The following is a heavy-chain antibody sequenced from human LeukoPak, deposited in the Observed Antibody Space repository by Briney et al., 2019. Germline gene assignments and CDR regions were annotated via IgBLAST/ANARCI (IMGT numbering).Heavy chain of an antibody. D-gene: IGHD6-6*01. CDR2: ISGTGGNT. CDR1: GFAFSNYA. Sequence: RGSLRLSCAASGFAFSNYAMSWVRQAPGKGLEWVSAISGTGGNTYYADSVKGRFTISRDNSKNTLHLQMNSLRAEDTAVYYCAKDATIAPRLVDYWGQGTLVTVSS. V-gene: IGHV3-23*01. CDR3: AKDATIAPRLVDY. J-gene: IGHJ4*02.